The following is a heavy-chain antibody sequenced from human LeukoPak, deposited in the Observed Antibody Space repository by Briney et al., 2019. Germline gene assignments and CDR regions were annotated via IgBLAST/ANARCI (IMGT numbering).Heavy chain of an antibody. CDR2: INWNGGST. V-gene: IGHV3-20*04. CDR1: GFTFDDYG. D-gene: IGHD4-17*01. Sequence: GGSLRLSCAASGFTFDDYGMSWVRQAPGKGLEWVSGINWNGGSTGYADSVKGRFTISRDNAKNSLYLQMNSLRAEDTALYYCAREGVHGDYYDYFDYWGQGTLVTVSS. CDR3: AREGVHGDYYDYFDY. J-gene: IGHJ4*02.